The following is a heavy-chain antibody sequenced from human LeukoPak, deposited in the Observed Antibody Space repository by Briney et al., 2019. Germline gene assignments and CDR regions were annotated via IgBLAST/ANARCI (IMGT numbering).Heavy chain of an antibody. CDR1: GGSISSYY. CDR3: ARFQTHYGALDY. Sequence: PSETLSLTCTVSGGSISSYYWSWIRQPPGKGLEWIGYIYYSGSTNYNPSLKSRVTISVDTSKNQFSLKLSSVTAADTAVYYCARFQTHYGALDYWGQGTLVTVSS. V-gene: IGHV4-59*01. J-gene: IGHJ4*02. D-gene: IGHD4-17*01. CDR2: IYYSGST.